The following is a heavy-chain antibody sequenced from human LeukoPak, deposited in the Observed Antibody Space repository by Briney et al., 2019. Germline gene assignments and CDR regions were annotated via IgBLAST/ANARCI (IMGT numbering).Heavy chain of an antibody. CDR3: ARVRPIYYYYGMDV. CDR2: IIPISGTT. CDR1: GGTFSSYA. V-gene: IGHV1-69*05. J-gene: IGHJ6*02. Sequence: GASVKVSCKTSGGTFSSYAISWVRQAPGQGLEWMGGIIPISGTTNNAQKFQGRVTITRDTSASTAYMELSSLRSEDTAVYYCARVRPIYYYYGMDVWGQGTTVTVSS.